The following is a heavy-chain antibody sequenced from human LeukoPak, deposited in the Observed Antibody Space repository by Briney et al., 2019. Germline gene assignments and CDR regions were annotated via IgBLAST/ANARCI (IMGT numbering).Heavy chain of an antibody. D-gene: IGHD3-10*01. CDR1: GGSISSYY. CDR2: IYYSGST. J-gene: IGHJ3*02. Sequence: SETLSLTCSVSGGSISSYYWSWIRQPPGKGLEWIGYIYYSGSTNYNPSLKSRVTISVDTSKNQFSLKLSSVTAADTAVYYCSGESYAFDIWGQGTMVTVSS. CDR3: SGESYAFDI. V-gene: IGHV4-59*08.